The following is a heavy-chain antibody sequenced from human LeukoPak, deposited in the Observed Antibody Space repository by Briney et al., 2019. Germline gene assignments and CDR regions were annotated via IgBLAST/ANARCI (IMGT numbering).Heavy chain of an antibody. CDR1: GGSFSGYY. CDR3: ARLGPGGHGEFDY. CDR2: INHSRST. J-gene: IGHJ4*02. Sequence: SETLSLTCGVYGGSFSGYYWSWIRQPPGKGLEWIGEINHSRSTNYNPSLKSRVTISVDTSKNQISLKLTSVTAADTAVYYCARLGPGGHGEFDYWGQGTLVTVSS. D-gene: IGHD3-10*01. V-gene: IGHV4-34*01.